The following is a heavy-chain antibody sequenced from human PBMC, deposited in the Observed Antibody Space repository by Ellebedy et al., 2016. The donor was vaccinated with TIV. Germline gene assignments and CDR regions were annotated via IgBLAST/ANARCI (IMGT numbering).Heavy chain of an antibody. J-gene: IGHJ5*02. V-gene: IGHV3-7*01. Sequence: GESLKISCAASGFNFRSYWMTWVRQAPGKGLEWVAKIRQEGDEIYYVEYVKGRFTISRDNAKNSLFLQMNSLRVENTAVYYCARRASYGDYAVQVNPWFDPWGKGTLVTVSS. CDR1: GFNFRSYW. D-gene: IGHD4-17*01. CDR2: IRQEGDEI. CDR3: ARRASYGDYAVQVNPWFDP.